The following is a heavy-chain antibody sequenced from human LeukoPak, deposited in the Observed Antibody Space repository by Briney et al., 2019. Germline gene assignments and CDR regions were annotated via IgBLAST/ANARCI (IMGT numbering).Heavy chain of an antibody. CDR3: ARDQEDYGSGSYYRFDY. Sequence: AGGSLRLSCAASGFTFSSYWMHWVRQAPGKGLVWVSRINTDGSSTSYADSVKGRFTISRDNAKNTLYLQMNSLRAENTAVYYCARDQEDYGSGSYYRFDYWGQGTLVTVSS. D-gene: IGHD3-10*01. CDR1: GFTFSSYW. CDR2: INTDGSST. J-gene: IGHJ4*02. V-gene: IGHV3-74*01.